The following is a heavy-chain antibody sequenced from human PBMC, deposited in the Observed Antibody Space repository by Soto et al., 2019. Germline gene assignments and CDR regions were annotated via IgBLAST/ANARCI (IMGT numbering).Heavy chain of an antibody. V-gene: IGHV1-3*01. D-gene: IGHD5-18*01. CDR2: INAGNGNT. CDR3: ARGGRGTAMVLGY. CDR1: GYTFTSYA. Sequence: ASVKVSCKASGYTFTSYAMHWVRQAPGQRLEWMGWINAGNGNTKYSQKFQGRVTITRDTSASTAYMELSSLRSEDTAVYYCARGGRGTAMVLGYWGQGTLVTVSS. J-gene: IGHJ4*02.